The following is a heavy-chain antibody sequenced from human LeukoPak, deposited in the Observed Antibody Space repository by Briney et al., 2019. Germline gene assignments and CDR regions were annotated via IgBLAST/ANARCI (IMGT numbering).Heavy chain of an antibody. CDR2: IYTSGTT. J-gene: IGHJ3*02. Sequence: PSETLSLTCTVSGGSISSYYWSWIRQPAGKGLEWIGRIYTSGTTNYNPSLKSRVTISVDTSKNQFSLKLSSVTAADTAVYYCARDLDERYFDWFVLGPEPYFFDIWGQGTMVTVSS. CDR1: GGSISSYY. D-gene: IGHD3-9*01. V-gene: IGHV4-4*07. CDR3: ARDLDERYFDWFVLGPEPYFFDI.